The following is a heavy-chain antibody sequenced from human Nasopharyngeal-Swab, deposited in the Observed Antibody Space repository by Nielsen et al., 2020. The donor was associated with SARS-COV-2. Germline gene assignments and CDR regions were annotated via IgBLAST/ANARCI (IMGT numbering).Heavy chain of an antibody. CDR2: ISPTSDYI. CDR3: VRGTYGHYDS. V-gene: IGHV3-21*06. CDR1: GFTSSSYT. D-gene: IGHD4-17*01. Sequence: GGSLRLSCAASGFTSSSYTMNWVRQVPGKGLEWVSSISPTSDYIYYAESVKGRFTISRDNAKNSLFLQMNSLRAEETAIYYCVRGTYGHYDSWGQGALITVSS. J-gene: IGHJ5*01.